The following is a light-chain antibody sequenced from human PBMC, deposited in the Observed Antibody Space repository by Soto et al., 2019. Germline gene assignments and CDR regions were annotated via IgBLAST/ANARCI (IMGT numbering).Light chain of an antibody. CDR3: QSYDTRLSGHVV. Sequence: QSVLTQPPSVSGAPGQRVTISCTGNNSNIGAGYDVHWYQHLPGTAPRLLIYANFNRPSGVPDRFSGSQSGTSASLAITGRQADDEADYYCQSYDTRLSGHVVFGGGTKLTVL. J-gene: IGLJ2*01. V-gene: IGLV1-40*01. CDR2: ANF. CDR1: NSNIGAGYD.